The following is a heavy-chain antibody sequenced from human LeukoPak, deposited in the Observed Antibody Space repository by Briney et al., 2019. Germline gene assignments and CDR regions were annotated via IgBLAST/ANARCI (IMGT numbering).Heavy chain of an antibody. V-gene: IGHV1-3*01. D-gene: IGHD5-18*01. CDR2: INAGNGNT. Sequence: ASVKVSCKASGYTFTSYAMHWVRQAPGQRLEWMGWINAGNGNTKYSQKFQGRVTITRDTSASTAYVELSSLRSEDTAVYYCARGDTAMVTANFDYWGQGTLVTVSS. CDR1: GYTFTSYA. J-gene: IGHJ4*02. CDR3: ARGDTAMVTANFDY.